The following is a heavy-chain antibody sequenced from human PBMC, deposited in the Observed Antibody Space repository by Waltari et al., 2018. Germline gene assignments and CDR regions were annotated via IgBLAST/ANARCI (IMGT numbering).Heavy chain of an antibody. V-gene: IGHV3-74*01. J-gene: IGHJ5*02. CDR3: ARPYDFWSGYHSNWFDP. CDR2: INSDGSST. D-gene: IGHD3-3*01. Sequence: EVQLVESGGGLVQPGGSLRLSCAASGFTFSSYWMHWVRQAPGKGLVWVSRINSDGSSTSYADSVKGRFTISRDNAKNTLYLQMNSLRAEDTAVYYCARPYDFWSGYHSNWFDPWGQGTLVTVSS. CDR1: GFTFSSYW.